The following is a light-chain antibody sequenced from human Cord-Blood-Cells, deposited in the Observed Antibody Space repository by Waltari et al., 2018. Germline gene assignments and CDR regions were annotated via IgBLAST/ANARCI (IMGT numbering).Light chain of an antibody. V-gene: IGKV1-33*01. CDR3: QQYDNLPLT. J-gene: IGKJ4*01. CDR2: DAS. Sequence: DIQMTQSPFSLSASVGDRVTITCQASQDISNYLNWYHQKPGKAPKLLIYDASNLETGVPSRFSGSGSGTDFTFTISSLQPEDIATYYCQQYDNLPLTFGGGTKVEIK. CDR1: QDISNY.